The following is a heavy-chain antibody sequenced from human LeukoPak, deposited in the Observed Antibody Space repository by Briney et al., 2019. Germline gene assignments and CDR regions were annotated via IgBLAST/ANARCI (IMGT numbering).Heavy chain of an antibody. V-gene: IGHV4-59*01. D-gene: IGHD1-1*01. J-gene: IGHJ4*02. Sequence: SETLSLTCTVSGGSISSYYWRWIRQPPGKGLEWIGYIYYSGSTNYNPALKSRVTISVDTSKNQFSLTLSSVTAADTAVYYCASLNWNDRDYWGQGTLVTVSS. CDR3: ASLNWNDRDY. CDR2: IYYSGST. CDR1: GGSISSYY.